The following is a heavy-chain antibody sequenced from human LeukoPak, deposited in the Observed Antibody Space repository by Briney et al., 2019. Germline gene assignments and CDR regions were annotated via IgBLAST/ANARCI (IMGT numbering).Heavy chain of an antibody. Sequence: QSGGSLRLSCVASGFSFSNYSMSWVRQAPGKGLEWVSYISSSGSTIYQPDSVKGRFTTSRDNAKNSLYLQMNSLRAEDTAVYYCGTHPGHHYYYYMDVWGKGTTVTVSS. J-gene: IGHJ6*03. CDR1: GFSFSNYS. CDR2: ISSSGSTI. V-gene: IGHV3-48*04. CDR3: GTHPGHHYYYYMDV.